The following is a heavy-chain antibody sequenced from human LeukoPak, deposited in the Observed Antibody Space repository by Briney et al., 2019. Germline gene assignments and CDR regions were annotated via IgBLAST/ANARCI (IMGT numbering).Heavy chain of an antibody. J-gene: IGHJ4*02. CDR1: GFPFSDHY. D-gene: IGHD3-9*01. CDR3: ARTYYDILTSIRDFDY. Sequence: GGSLRLSCAASGFPFSDHYIDWVRQAPGKGLEWVGRTRNKARSYTTDYAASVKGRFTISRDDSKKSVYLQMNSLKTEDTAVYYCARTYYDILTSIRDFDYWGQGTLVTVSS. CDR2: TRNKARSYTT. V-gene: IGHV3-72*01.